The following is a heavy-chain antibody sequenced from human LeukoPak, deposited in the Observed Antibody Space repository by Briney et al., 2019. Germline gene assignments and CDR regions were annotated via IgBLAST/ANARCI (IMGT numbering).Heavy chain of an antibody. Sequence: PGRSLRLSCAASGFTLGNYAVHWVRQAPGKGLEWVAVISDDGSNKYYADSVKGRFTISIDNSKNTLYLQMNSLRAEDTAVYYCARERIAAIGTGAFDHWGQGTLVTVSS. CDR3: ARERIAAIGTGAFDH. CDR1: GFTLGNYA. CDR2: ISDDGSNK. D-gene: IGHD6-13*01. J-gene: IGHJ5*02. V-gene: IGHV3-30*04.